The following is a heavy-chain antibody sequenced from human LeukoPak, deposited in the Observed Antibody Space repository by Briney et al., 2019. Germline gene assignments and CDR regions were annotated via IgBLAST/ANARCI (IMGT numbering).Heavy chain of an antibody. D-gene: IGHD4-23*01. Sequence: ASVKVSCKASGYTFTSYYMHWVRQAPGQGLEWMGIINPSGGSTSYAQKFQGRVTMTRDTSTSTVYMELSSLRSEDTAVYYCAREGNDYGGNSEGPPLYYFDYWGQGTLVTVSS. V-gene: IGHV1-46*01. CDR3: AREGNDYGGNSEGPPLYYFDY. CDR1: GYTFTSYY. J-gene: IGHJ4*02. CDR2: INPSGGST.